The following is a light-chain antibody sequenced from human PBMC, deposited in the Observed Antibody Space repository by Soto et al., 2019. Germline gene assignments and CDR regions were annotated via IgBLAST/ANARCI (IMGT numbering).Light chain of an antibody. V-gene: IGKV3-20*01. Sequence: EIVLTQSPRTLSLSPGERATLSCRASQSVSSTYVAWYQQRPGQTPKLLIYEASTRATGIPDRFSGSGSGTDYTLTIGRLEPDDFAVYYCQQYGNSPQTFGQGTKVDIK. J-gene: IGKJ1*01. CDR1: QSVSSTY. CDR3: QQYGNSPQT. CDR2: EAS.